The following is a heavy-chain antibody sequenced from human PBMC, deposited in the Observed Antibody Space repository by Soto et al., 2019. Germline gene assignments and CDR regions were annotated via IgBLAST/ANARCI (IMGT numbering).Heavy chain of an antibody. CDR3: ASFRDYYASSASYPRSDY. J-gene: IGHJ4*02. CDR2: IYNSGTT. V-gene: IGHV4-31*03. D-gene: IGHD3-22*01. Sequence: QVQLRESGPGLVKPSQTLSLTCTVSGGCISSAGYAWSWIRHHPGKGLEWIGHIYNSGTTFYNPSLTSRLTISLDTSKSLFSLKLSSVTAADTAVYYCASFRDYYASSASYPRSDYWGQGTLVTVSS. CDR1: GGCISSAGYA.